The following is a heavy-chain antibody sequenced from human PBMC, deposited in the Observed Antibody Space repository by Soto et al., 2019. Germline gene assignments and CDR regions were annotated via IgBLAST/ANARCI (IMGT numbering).Heavy chain of an antibody. CDR3: AKDGYSSGWYMDY. CDR2: ISYDGSNK. D-gene: IGHD6-19*01. Sequence: QVQLVESGGGVVQPGRSLRLSCAASGFTSSSYGMHWVRQAPGKGLEWVAVISYDGSNKYYADSVKGRFTISRDNSKNTLYLQMNSLRAEDTAVYYCAKDGYSSGWYMDYWGQGTLVTVSS. J-gene: IGHJ4*02. V-gene: IGHV3-30*18. CDR1: GFTSSSYG.